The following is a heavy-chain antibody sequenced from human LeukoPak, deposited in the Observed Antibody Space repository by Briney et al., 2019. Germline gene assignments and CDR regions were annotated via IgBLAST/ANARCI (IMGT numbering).Heavy chain of an antibody. J-gene: IGHJ5*01. CDR1: GFTLSSYN. Sequence: GGSLRLSCAASGFTLSSYNMNWVRQAPGKGLEWVSYISSSGTTKYYADSVKGRFTISRDNVKNSLYLQMNSLRDEDTAVYYCAVEGYCSGGSCYTNWFDSWGQGTLVTVSS. CDR3: AVEGYCSGGSCYTNWFDS. CDR2: ISSSGTTK. V-gene: IGHV3-48*02. D-gene: IGHD2-15*01.